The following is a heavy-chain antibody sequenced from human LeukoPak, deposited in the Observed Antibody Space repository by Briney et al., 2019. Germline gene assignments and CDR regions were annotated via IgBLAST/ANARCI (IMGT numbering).Heavy chain of an antibody. CDR3: ARGGLNYYDSSGYYLYYFDY. CDR2: IYTSGST. D-gene: IGHD3-22*01. J-gene: IGHJ4*02. V-gene: IGHV4-4*07. CDR1: GGSISSYY. Sequence: SETLSLTCTVSGGSISSYYWSWIRQPAGKGLEWIGRIYTSGSTNYNPSLKSRVTISVDTSKNQFSLKLSSVTAADTAVYYCARGGLNYYDSSGYYLYYFDYWGQGTLVTVSS.